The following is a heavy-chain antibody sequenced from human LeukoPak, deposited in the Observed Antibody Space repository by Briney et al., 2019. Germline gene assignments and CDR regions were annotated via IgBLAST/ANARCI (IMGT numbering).Heavy chain of an antibody. V-gene: IGHV3-43*01. CDR2: ISWGGGSK. D-gene: IGHD2-21*01. Sequence: GGTLTLTCAASGFYFNDHNMHWVRQPPGKGLEWVSHISWGGGSKYYADPEKGRITILRDNSKNSLYMQMNSLRAEDAALYYCAKNDGERGFDPWGQGTLVTVSS. CDR1: GFYFNDHN. CDR3: AKNDGERGFDP. J-gene: IGHJ5*02.